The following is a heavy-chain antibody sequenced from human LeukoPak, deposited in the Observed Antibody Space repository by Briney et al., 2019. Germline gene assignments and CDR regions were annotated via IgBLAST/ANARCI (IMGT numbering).Heavy chain of an antibody. J-gene: IGHJ4*02. CDR1: GYSISSSYY. Sequence: SETLSLTCAVSGYSISSSYYWSWIRQPPGKGLEWIGYIYYSGSTNYNPSLKSRVTISVDTSKNQFSLKLSSVTAADTAVYYCARFIMTTVTTAFHDYWGQGTLVTVSS. D-gene: IGHD4-17*01. CDR2: IYYSGST. V-gene: IGHV4-61*01. CDR3: ARFIMTTVTTAFHDY.